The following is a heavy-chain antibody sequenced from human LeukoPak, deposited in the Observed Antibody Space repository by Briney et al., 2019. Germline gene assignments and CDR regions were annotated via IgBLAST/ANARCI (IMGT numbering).Heavy chain of an antibody. CDR1: GFIFGSHA. J-gene: IGHJ4*02. Sequence: GGSLRLSREASGFIFGSHAMYWVRQAPGKGLEWVAGIFGSGGSPHYADSVKGRFTISRDNPRNTVYLQINSLRDEDTAVYYCGKTTVGYSSGQKPAWPVDYWGQGTLVTVSS. D-gene: IGHD5-18*01. V-gene: IGHV3-23*01. CDR3: GKTTVGYSSGQKPAWPVDY. CDR2: IFGSGGSP.